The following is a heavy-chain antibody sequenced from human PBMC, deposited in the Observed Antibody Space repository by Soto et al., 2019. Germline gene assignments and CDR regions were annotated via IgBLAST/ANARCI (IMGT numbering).Heavy chain of an antibody. CDR1: GDSLRNYC. CDR2: ISYSGST. J-gene: IGHJ6*03. D-gene: IGHD3-3*01. Sequence: SETLSLTCPVAGDSLRNYCWSWIRQPPGKGLEWIGYISYSGSTNYSPSLRSLVTISVDTSKNQFSLRLGSVTAADTAVYHCARTFWSGSRPDYYYMDVWGKGTTVTVSS. V-gene: IGHV4-59*08. CDR3: ARTFWSGSRPDYYYMDV.